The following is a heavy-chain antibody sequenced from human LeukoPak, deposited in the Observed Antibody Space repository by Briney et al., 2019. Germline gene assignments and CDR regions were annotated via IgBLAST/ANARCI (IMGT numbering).Heavy chain of an antibody. Sequence: PGGSLRLSCAASGFTFSGYAMSWVRQAPGKGLEWVSAISGGGGSTYYADSVKGRFTISRDNSKNTLYLQMNSLRAEDTAVYYRACGGSIRYNDYWGQGTLVTVSS. CDR1: GFTFSGYA. CDR2: ISGGGGST. D-gene: IGHD3-9*01. CDR3: ACGGSIRYNDY. V-gene: IGHV3-23*01. J-gene: IGHJ4*02.